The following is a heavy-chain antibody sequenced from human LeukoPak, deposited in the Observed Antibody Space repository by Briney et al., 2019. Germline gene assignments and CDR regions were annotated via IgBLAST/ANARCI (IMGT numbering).Heavy chain of an antibody. CDR1: GFIFSSYG. V-gene: IGHV3-33*01. J-gene: IGHJ3*02. CDR3: ARAKWRGSGSYSGDAFDI. Sequence: GRSLRLSCAASGFIFSSYGMHWVRQAPGKGLEWVAVIWYDGSNKYYADSVKGRFTISRDSSKNTLYLQMNSLRAEDTAVYYCARAKWRGSGSYSGDAFDIWGQGTMVTVSS. CDR2: IWYDGSNK. D-gene: IGHD3-10*01.